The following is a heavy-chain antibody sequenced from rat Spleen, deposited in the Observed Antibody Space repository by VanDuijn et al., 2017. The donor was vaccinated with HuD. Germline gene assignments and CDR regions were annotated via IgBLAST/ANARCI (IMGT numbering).Heavy chain of an antibody. Sequence: EVQLVESGGGLVHPGRSLKLSCVTSGFTFNYYWMTWIRQAPGKGLEWVASITNASGRTYYPDSVKGRFTISRDNAKNTLYLQMDSLRSEDTATYDCARDVTTLDYWGQGVMVTVSS. V-gene: IGHV5-31*01. J-gene: IGHJ2*01. CDR3: ARDVTTLDY. CDR2: ITNASGRT. CDR1: GFTFNYYW.